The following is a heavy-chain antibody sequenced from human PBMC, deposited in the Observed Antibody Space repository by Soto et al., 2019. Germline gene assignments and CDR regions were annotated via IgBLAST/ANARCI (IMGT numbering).Heavy chain of an antibody. Sequence: EVELLESGGGLVQPEGSPRLSCAASGFTFSTYAMGWVRQAPGKGLEWVSVVSSGGGTHYADSVKGRFTVSRDSSKNTLSLQMNSLRADDTAVYYCAKRRGAGGHFDYWGQGALVTVSS. CDR1: GFTFSTYA. D-gene: IGHD2-15*01. J-gene: IGHJ4*02. CDR2: VSSGGGT. V-gene: IGHV3-23*01. CDR3: AKRRGAGGHFDY.